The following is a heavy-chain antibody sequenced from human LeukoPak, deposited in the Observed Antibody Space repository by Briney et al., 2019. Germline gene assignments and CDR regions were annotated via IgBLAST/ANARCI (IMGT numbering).Heavy chain of an antibody. Sequence: PGGSLRLSCAASGFTFSSYSMNWVRQAPGKGLEWVSSISSSSYIYYADSVKGRFTISRDNAKNSLYLQMNSLRAEDTAVYYCARANSPFWSGYYTEDYFDYWGQGTLVTVSS. V-gene: IGHV3-21*01. CDR1: GFTFSSYS. J-gene: IGHJ4*02. D-gene: IGHD3-3*01. CDR3: ARANSPFWSGYYTEDYFDY. CDR2: ISSSSYI.